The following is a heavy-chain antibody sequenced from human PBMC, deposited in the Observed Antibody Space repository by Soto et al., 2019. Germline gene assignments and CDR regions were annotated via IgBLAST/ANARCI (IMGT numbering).Heavy chain of an antibody. J-gene: IGHJ4*02. CDR1: AFTFSTYA. D-gene: IGHD5-18*01. CDR3: AKDRARIQLWDFDY. V-gene: IGHV3-23*01. CDR2: ISGSGGRT. Sequence: EVQLLESGGGLVQPGGSLRLSCAASAFTFSTYAMSWVRQAPGKGLEWVSAISGSGGRTYYADSVKGRFTISRDNSKNTLYLQMNSLRAEDTAVYFCAKDRARIQLWDFDYWGQGTLVTVSS.